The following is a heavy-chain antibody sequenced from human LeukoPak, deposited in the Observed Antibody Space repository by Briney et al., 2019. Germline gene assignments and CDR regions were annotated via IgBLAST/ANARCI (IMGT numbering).Heavy chain of an antibody. Sequence: GGSLRLSCAASGFTFSSYAMHWVCQAPGKGLEWAAVISYDGSNKYYADSVKGRFTISRDNSKNTLYLQMNSLRAEDTAVYYCAREGSSWFTLYYFDYWGQGTLVTVSS. V-gene: IGHV3-30-3*01. CDR3: AREGSSWFTLYYFDY. J-gene: IGHJ4*02. CDR1: GFTFSSYA. D-gene: IGHD6-13*01. CDR2: ISYDGSNK.